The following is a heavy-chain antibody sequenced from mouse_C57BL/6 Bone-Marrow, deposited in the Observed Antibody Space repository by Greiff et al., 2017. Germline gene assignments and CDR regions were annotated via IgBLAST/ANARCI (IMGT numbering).Heavy chain of an antibody. CDR1: GFTFSSYA. Sequence: EVHLVESGEGLVKPGGSLKLSCAASGFTFSSYAMSWVRQTPEQRLEWVAYISSGGDFIYSADPVKGRFTISRDNARNTLYLQMSSLKSEDTAMYYCTRDQSNYLYAMDYWGQGTSVTVSS. CDR3: TRDQSNYLYAMDY. J-gene: IGHJ4*01. D-gene: IGHD2-5*01. V-gene: IGHV5-9-1*02. CDR2: ISSGGDFI.